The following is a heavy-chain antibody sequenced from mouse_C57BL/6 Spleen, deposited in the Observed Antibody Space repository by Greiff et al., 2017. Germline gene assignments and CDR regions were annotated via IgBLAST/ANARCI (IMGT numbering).Heavy chain of an antibody. CDR3: ARVGYDGYSY. Sequence: QVQLQQPGAELVKPGASVKLSCKASGYTFTSYWMHWVKQRPGQGLEWIGMIHPNSGSTNYNEKFKSKATLTVDKSSRTAYMQLSSLTSEDSAVYYCARVGYDGYSYWGQGTTLTGSS. D-gene: IGHD2-3*01. CDR2: IHPNSGST. CDR1: GYTFTSYW. J-gene: IGHJ2*01. V-gene: IGHV1-64*01.